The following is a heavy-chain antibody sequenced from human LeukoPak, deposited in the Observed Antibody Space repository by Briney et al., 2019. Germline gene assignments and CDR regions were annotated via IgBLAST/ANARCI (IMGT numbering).Heavy chain of an antibody. CDR1: GFTFTKYW. J-gene: IGHJ6*03. CDR3: ARGTWGGYSYGLNYYYMDV. CDR2: IKQDGSDK. V-gene: IGHV3-7*04. Sequence: GGSLRLSCAASGFTFTKYWMTWVRQAPGKGLEWVGNIKQDGSDKNYMDSVKGRFTISRDNAKNSLYLQMNSLRAEDTAVYFCARGTWGGYSYGLNYYYMDVWGKGTAVTVSS. D-gene: IGHD3-10*01.